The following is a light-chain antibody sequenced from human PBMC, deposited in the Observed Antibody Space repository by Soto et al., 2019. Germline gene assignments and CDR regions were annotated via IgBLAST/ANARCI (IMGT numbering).Light chain of an antibody. CDR2: GAS. CDR1: QSVSSSY. CDR3: QQRSNWPIT. V-gene: IGKV3D-20*02. J-gene: IGKJ5*01. Sequence: EIVFTQSPGTLSLSPGARATLSCRPSQSVSSSYLAWYQQKPGQAPRLLIYGASSRATGIPDRFSGSGSGTDFTLTISSLEPEDFAVYYCQQRSNWPITFGQGTRLEI.